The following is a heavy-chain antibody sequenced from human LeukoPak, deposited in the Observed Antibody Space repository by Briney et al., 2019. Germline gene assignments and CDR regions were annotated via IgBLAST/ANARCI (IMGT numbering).Heavy chain of an antibody. CDR2: IYPGDSDT. V-gene: IGHV5-51*01. Sequence: GESLKISCKGSGYSFTSYWIGWVRQMPGKGLEWMGIIYPGDSDTRYSPSFQGQVTISADKSISTAYLQWSSLKASDTAMYYYARRQYYYGSGSTNFDYWGQGTLVTVSS. J-gene: IGHJ4*02. CDR1: GYSFTSYW. D-gene: IGHD3-10*01. CDR3: ARRQYYYGSGSTNFDY.